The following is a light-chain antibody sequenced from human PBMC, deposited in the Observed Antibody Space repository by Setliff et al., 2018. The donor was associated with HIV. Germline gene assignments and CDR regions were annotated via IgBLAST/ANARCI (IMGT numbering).Light chain of an antibody. CDR2: EVS. V-gene: IGLV2-8*01. CDR1: SSDVGGYNY. Sequence: QSALAQPPSASGSPGQSVTISCTGTSSDVGGYNYVSWYQQHPGKAPKLMIYEVSKRPSGVPDRFSGSKSGNTASLTVSGLQAEDEADYYCSSYAGSKDVFGGGTQLTVL. J-gene: IGLJ2*01. CDR3: SSYAGSKDV.